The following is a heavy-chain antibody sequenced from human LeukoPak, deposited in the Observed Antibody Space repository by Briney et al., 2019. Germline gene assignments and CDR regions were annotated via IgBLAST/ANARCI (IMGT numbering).Heavy chain of an antibody. CDR1: GFTFSNAW. J-gene: IGHJ4*02. CDR2: IKSKTDGGTT. CDR3: TTDPSDTMITFGGVIVTPIDY. D-gene: IGHD3-16*02. Sequence: GGSLRLSCAASGFTFSNAWMSWVRQAPGKGLEWVGRIKSKTDGGTTDYAAPVKGRFTISRDDSKNTLYLQMNSLKTEDTAVYYCTTDPSDTMITFGGVIVTPIDYWGQGTLVTVSS. V-gene: IGHV3-15*01.